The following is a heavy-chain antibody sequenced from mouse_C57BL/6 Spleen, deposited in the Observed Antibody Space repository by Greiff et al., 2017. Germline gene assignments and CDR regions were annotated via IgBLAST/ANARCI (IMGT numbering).Heavy chain of an antibody. Sequence: QVQLQQSGAELVKPGASVKLSCKASGYTFTSYWMHWVKQRPGQGLEWIGMIHPNSGSTNYNEKFKSKATLTVDKSSSAAYMQLSSLTSEDSAVYDCARGGDSSGYGAMDYWGQGTSVTVSS. V-gene: IGHV1-64*01. CDR1: GYTFTSYW. CDR2: IHPNSGST. J-gene: IGHJ4*01. D-gene: IGHD3-2*02. CDR3: ARGGDSSGYGAMDY.